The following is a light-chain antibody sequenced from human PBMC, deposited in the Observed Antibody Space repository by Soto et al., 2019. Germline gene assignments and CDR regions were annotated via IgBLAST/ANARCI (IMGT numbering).Light chain of an antibody. CDR1: QSVLYSSDNNHY. CDR3: QQYYSIPHT. Sequence: DIVMTQSPDSLAVSLGEMATINCKSSQSVLYSSDNNHYLAWFQQKPGQPPKLLVYLASTRESGVPDRFSGSGSGTDFTLTISSLQAEDVAVYYCQQYYSIPHTFGQGTRLEIK. J-gene: IGKJ2*01. V-gene: IGKV4-1*01. CDR2: LAS.